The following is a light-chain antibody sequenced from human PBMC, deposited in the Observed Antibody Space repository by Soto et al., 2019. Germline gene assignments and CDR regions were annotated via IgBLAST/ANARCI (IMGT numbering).Light chain of an antibody. J-gene: IGLJ1*01. CDR1: SSNIGSNT. V-gene: IGLV1-44*01. CDR3: AAWDDSLNGDV. CDR2: GND. Sequence: QSVLTQPPSVSGTPGQRVTISCSGSSSNIGSNTVNWYQQLPGTAPKLLMYGNDQRPSGVPARFSGSKSDTSASLAISGLHSEDEADYYCAAWDDSLNGDVFGSGTKLTVL.